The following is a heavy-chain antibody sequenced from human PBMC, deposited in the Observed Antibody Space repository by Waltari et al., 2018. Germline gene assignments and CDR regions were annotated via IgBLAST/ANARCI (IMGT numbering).Heavy chain of an antibody. Sequence: EVQLVESGGDLVQPGGSLRLSCTISGISFEEYGMHWVRQAPGKGPECVSGMSFSSGTVGYANSVKGRFTSSRDNAKNSLYLQMDSLRPEDTAFYYCAKGALGLVQLLSPLHYWGQGTLVTVSS. CDR3: AKGALGLVQLLSPLHY. J-gene: IGHJ4*02. D-gene: IGHD2-2*01. CDR2: MSFSSGTV. V-gene: IGHV3-9*01. CDR1: GISFEEYG.